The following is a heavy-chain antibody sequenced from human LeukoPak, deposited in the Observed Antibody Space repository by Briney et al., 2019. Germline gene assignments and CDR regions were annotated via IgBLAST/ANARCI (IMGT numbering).Heavy chain of an antibody. CDR3: ARDHIAVAQGGIYYFDY. CDR2: IYSGGTT. CDR1: GFTVSSNS. Sequence: GGSLRLSCAASGFTVSSNSMSWVRQAPGKGLEWVSVIYSGGTTYYADSVKGRFTISKDNSKNTLYLQMNSLRAEDTAVYYCARDHIAVAQGGIYYFDYWGQGTLVTVSS. V-gene: IGHV3-66*01. D-gene: IGHD6-19*01. J-gene: IGHJ4*02.